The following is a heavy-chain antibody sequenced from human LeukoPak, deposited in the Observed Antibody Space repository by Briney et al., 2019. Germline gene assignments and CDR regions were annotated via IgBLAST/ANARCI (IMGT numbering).Heavy chain of an antibody. CDR3: AKGEDSSGYYLFDY. Sequence: GGSLRLSCAASGFTFSSYSMNWVRQAPGKGLEWVSYISSSSSTIYYADSVKGRFTISRDNAKNSLYLQMNSLRAEDTAVYYCAKGEDSSGYYLFDYWGQGTLVTVSS. V-gene: IGHV3-48*01. D-gene: IGHD3-22*01. J-gene: IGHJ4*02. CDR1: GFTFSSYS. CDR2: ISSSSSTI.